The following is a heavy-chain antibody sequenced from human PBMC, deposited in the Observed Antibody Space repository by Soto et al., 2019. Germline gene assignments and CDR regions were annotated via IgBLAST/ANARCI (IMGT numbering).Heavy chain of an antibody. J-gene: IGHJ6*02. D-gene: IGHD2-2*01. V-gene: IGHV1-69*01. CDR3: AXXXXSSTSLEIXYYDYYGMDV. CDR1: GGTFSSYA. CDR2: IIPLSGTA. Sequence: QVQLVXSGAEVKKPGSSVKVSCKASGGTFSSYAISWVRQAPGQGLEWMGGIIPLSGTANYAQKFQGRVTXXAXXSTXXXXXXXXXXXXXXXXXXXXAXXXXSSTSLEIXYYDYYGMDVWGQGTTVXVSS.